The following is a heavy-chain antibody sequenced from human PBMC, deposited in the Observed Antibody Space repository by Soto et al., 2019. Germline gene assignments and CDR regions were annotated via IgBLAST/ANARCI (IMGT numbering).Heavy chain of an antibody. J-gene: IGHJ4*02. V-gene: IGHV3-23*01. CDR3: AKDLSSLGWLALGAPFDS. D-gene: IGHD3-22*01. Sequence: PSETLSLTCAVYGGSFSGYYWSWIRQAPGKGLEWLSSISANGRNAYYADSVKGRFTISRDRSKNTLYLQLDSLRVEDTAIYFCAKDLSSLGWLALGAPFDSWGQGTLVTVSS. CDR1: GGSFSGYY. CDR2: ISANGRNA.